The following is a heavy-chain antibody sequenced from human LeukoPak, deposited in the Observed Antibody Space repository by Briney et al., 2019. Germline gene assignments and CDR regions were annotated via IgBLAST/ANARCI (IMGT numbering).Heavy chain of an antibody. V-gene: IGHV4-59*01. CDR1: GGSISSYY. CDR3: ARAAPGYSSSWYGDYGMDV. D-gene: IGHD6-13*01. CDR2: FYCSGST. Sequence: SQTLSVTCTVSGGSISSYYWSWIRQPPGKGLEWIGYFYCSGSTNYSPSLKIRVTISVDTSKYQFSLKLSSVTAADTAVYYCARAAPGYSSSWYGDYGMDVWGQGTTVTVSS. J-gene: IGHJ6*02.